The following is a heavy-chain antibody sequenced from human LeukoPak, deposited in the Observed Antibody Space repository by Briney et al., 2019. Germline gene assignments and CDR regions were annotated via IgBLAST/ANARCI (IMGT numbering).Heavy chain of an antibody. CDR3: AIIRLKRAGAGHFDG. V-gene: IGHV4-59*01. CDR1: GGSISSYY. Sequence: PSETLSLTCTVSGGSISSYYWSWIRQPPGKGLEWIGYIYYSGSTNYNPSLKSRVTISVDTSKNQFSLKLSSVTAADTAVYYCAIIRLKRAGAGHFDGWGQGALVTVSS. D-gene: IGHD6-19*01. J-gene: IGHJ4*02. CDR2: IYYSGST.